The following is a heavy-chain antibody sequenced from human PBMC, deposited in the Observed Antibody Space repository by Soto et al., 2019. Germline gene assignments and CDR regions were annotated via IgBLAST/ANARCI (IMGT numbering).Heavy chain of an antibody. Sequence: VQLLESGGDLVQPGGSLRLSCAASGFTFSSYAMRWVRQAPGKGLEWVSSISGSGGRTYYTNSVKGRFTISRDNSKNTLYLPMDSLRAEDTAVYYCAKGTGAEYYYMGVWGKGTTVTVSS. V-gene: IGHV3-23*01. CDR1: GFTFSSYA. CDR3: AKGTGAEYYYMGV. J-gene: IGHJ6*03. D-gene: IGHD1-1*01. CDR2: ISGSGGRT.